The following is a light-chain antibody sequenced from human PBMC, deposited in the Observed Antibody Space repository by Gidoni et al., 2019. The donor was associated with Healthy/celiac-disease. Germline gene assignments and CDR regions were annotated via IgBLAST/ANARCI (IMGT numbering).Light chain of an antibody. CDR3: QQSYSTRYT. J-gene: IGKJ2*01. Sequence: DVLMTQSPSSLSASIGYRVTITCRASQSIINYLTWTQQKPGRAPKLLIYGAFTLQSGVPPRFSGSGSGTDFTLTISSLQPEDFATYSCQQSYSTRYTFGQGTKLEIK. CDR2: GAF. V-gene: IGKV1-39*01. CDR1: QSIINY.